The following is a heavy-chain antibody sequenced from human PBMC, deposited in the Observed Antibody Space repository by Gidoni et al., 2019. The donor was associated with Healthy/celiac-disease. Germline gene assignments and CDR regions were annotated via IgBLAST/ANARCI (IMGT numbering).Heavy chain of an antibody. J-gene: IGHJ4*02. CDR1: GFTFSSYS. CDR3: ARVKDSSSWYTD. Sequence: EVQLVESAGGLVKPGGSLRLSCAASGFTFSSYSMNWVRQAPGKGLEWVSSISSSSSYIYYADSVKGRFTISRDNAKNSLYLQMNSLRAEDTAVYYCARVKDSSSWYTDWGQGTLVTVSS. D-gene: IGHD6-13*01. CDR2: ISSSSSYI. V-gene: IGHV3-21*01.